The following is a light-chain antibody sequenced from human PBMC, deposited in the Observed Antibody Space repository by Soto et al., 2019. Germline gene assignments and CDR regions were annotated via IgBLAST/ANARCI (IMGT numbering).Light chain of an antibody. Sequence: QSVLTQPPSVSGAPGQRVTISCTGSSSNIGARYDVHWYQQLPGTAPRLLIYGNTNRPSGVPDRFSGSNSGTSASLAITGLQAEDEADYYCQSYDSSLSGVLFGGGTKLTVL. CDR2: GNT. CDR1: SSNIGARYD. CDR3: QSYDSSLSGVL. J-gene: IGLJ3*02. V-gene: IGLV1-40*01.